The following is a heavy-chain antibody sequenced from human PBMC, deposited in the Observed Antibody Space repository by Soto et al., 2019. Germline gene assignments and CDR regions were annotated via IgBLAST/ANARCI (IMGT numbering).Heavy chain of an antibody. Sequence: QVRLQESGPGLVKPSETLSLTCSVSGGSISFYYWNWIRQSPGKGLEWIGYSYSSGSTNYNPSLKSRVTISVDTSKNQFSLQLSSVTAADTAVYYCARGDSTTHGDAFDIWGQGRMVTVSP. CDR2: SYSSGST. J-gene: IGHJ3*02. V-gene: IGHV4-59*01. CDR1: GGSISFYY. D-gene: IGHD6-13*01. CDR3: ARGDSTTHGDAFDI.